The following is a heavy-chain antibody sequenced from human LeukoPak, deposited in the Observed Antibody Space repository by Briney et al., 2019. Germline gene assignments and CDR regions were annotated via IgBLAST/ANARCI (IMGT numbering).Heavy chain of an antibody. D-gene: IGHD3-22*01. V-gene: IGHV3-33*01. CDR1: GFTFSSYG. Sequence: GGSLRLSCAASGFTFSSYGMHWVRQAPGKGLEWVAVIWYDGSNKYYADSVKGRFTISRDNSKNTLYLQMNSLRAEDTAVYYCARGLTYYYDSSGLIHDAFDIWGQGTMVTVSS. CDR2: IWYDGSNK. CDR3: ARGLTYYYDSSGLIHDAFDI. J-gene: IGHJ3*02.